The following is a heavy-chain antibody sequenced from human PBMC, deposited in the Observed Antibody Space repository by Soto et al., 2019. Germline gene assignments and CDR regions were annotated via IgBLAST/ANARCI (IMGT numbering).Heavy chain of an antibody. CDR3: ARDEPVLRWFGEAINDAFDI. CDR1: GYTFTSYG. D-gene: IGHD3-10*01. V-gene: IGHV1-18*01. CDR2: ISAYNGNT. Sequence: QVQLVQSGAEVKKPGASVKVSCKASGYTFTSYGSSWVRQAPGQGLEWMGWISAYNGNTNYAQKLQGRVTMTTDTSTSTAYMELRSLRSDDTAVYYCARDEPVLRWFGEAINDAFDIWGQGTMVTVSS. J-gene: IGHJ3*02.